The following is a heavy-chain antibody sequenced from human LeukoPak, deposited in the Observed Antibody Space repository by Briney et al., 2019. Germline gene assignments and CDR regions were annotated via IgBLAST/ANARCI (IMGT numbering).Heavy chain of an antibody. V-gene: IGHV3-48*01. Sequence: GGSLRLSCAASGFNFIDYSMNWVRQAPGKGLEWISYIGISSGNTKYADSVKGRFTISRDKARNSLYLQMNSPGVEDTAVYYCARDHRYAFDNWGHGTLVTVSS. D-gene: IGHD5-12*01. CDR3: ARDHRYAFDN. J-gene: IGHJ4*01. CDR1: GFNFIDYS. CDR2: IGISSGNT.